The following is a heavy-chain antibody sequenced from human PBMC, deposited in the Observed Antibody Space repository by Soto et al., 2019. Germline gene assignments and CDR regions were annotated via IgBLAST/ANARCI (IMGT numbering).Heavy chain of an antibody. D-gene: IGHD3-22*01. CDR1: GFAVSSNY. CDR3: ARMIDYYYGMGV. CDR2: FYSDGRT. J-gene: IGHJ6*02. V-gene: IGHV3-53*02. Sequence: EVQLVETGGGLIQPGGSLRLSCAASGFAVSSNYMSWVRQAPGKGLEWVSVFYSDGRTYYADSVKGRFTIFRDNSKNTLYLQRISLRAEDTAVYYCARMIDYYYGMGVWGQGTTVTVSS.